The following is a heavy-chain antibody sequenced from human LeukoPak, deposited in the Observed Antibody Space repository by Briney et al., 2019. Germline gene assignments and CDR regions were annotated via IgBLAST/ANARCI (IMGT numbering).Heavy chain of an antibody. CDR1: GFSFSSFA. Sequence: GGSLRLSCVGSGFSFSSFAMSWVRQAPGKGLEWVSTVSGGGAYTYYADSVKGRFTVSRDDSKSMHFLQMNSLRPEDTALYFCAKRITVSAGYYLDSWGQGTLVTVSS. D-gene: IGHD2-8*01. CDR3: AKRITVSAGYYLDS. V-gene: IGHV3-23*01. J-gene: IGHJ4*02. CDR2: VSGGGAYT.